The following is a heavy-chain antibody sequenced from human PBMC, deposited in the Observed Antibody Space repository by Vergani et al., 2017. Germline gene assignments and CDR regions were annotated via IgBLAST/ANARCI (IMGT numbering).Heavy chain of an antibody. CDR2: ISNDGSKK. J-gene: IGHJ6*03. V-gene: IGHV3-30*18. Sequence: QVQLAESGGGRVQPGRSLRLSCAASGFSFSSHSIHWVRPAPGKGLEWVAVISNDGSKKYYADSVKGRFTISRDNSKNKLDLQMNSLRTQDKAVYYCAKAGSVTSGSLQYNFYMDVWGKGTTVTVS. CDR1: GFSFSSHS. CDR3: AKAGSVTSGSLQYNFYMDV. D-gene: IGHD3-10*01.